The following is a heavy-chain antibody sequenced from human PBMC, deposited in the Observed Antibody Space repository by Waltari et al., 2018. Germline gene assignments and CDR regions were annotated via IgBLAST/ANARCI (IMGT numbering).Heavy chain of an antibody. D-gene: IGHD2-15*01. J-gene: IGHJ6*02. Sequence: QVQLQQWGAGQLQPSETLSLTCAVYGGSFSGYYWGWIRQPPGKGLEWIGESNHNGNRNYTPSLRSRITMSVDTSRSQCSLKVNSVTAADTAVYYCVRLEDCSGPGGNCYSGDSFALDVWGQGTTVTVSS. V-gene: IGHV4-34*02. CDR2: SNHNGNR. CDR3: VRLEDCSGPGGNCYSGDSFALDV. CDR1: GGSFSGYY.